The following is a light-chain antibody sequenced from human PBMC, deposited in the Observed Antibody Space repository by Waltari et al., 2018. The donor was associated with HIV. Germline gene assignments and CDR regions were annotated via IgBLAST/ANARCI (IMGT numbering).Light chain of an antibody. J-gene: IGLJ2*01. CDR2: DKS. V-gene: IGLV1-51*01. CDR3: GTWDSSLSAYVV. CDR1: SSNIGSNY. Sequence: QSVLTQPPSVSAAPGQKVTISCSGSSSNIGSNYVSWYQQLPGTAPKLLVYDKSRRPSGIPDLFSGSKSGTSATRGITGLQTGDEAYYYCGTWDSSLSAYVVFGGGTKLTVL.